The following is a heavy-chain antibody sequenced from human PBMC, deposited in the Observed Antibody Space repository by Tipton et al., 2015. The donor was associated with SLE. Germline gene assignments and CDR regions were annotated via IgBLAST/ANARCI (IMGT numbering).Heavy chain of an antibody. CDR1: GGSLTNYY. Sequence: TLSLTCTVSGGSLTNYYWGWIRQPPGKALEWVGHIFYAGSPNYNPSFSTRLTMSVDTSKNQFSLRLSSVTAADTAVYFCARGNGSPGGFDLWGRGTLVTVSS. CDR3: ARGNGSPGGFDL. CDR2: IFYAGSP. D-gene: IGHD5-24*01. J-gene: IGHJ2*01. V-gene: IGHV4-59*01.